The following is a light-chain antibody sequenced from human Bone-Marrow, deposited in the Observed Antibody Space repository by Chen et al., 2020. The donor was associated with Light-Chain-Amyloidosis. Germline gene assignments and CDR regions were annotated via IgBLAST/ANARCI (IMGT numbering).Light chain of an antibody. CDR3: MQSKHLPYT. CDR2: EVS. CDR1: QTLLHKNGKTD. V-gene: IGKV2D-29*01. J-gene: IGKJ2*01. Sequence: DILITQIPLSMSVTTGQPASISCKSSQTLLHKNGKTDLYWYVQKSGQPPHLLMYEVSNRFSGVPLRFSGSGSGTDFTLEISRVEAEDAGIYFCMQSKHLPYTFGPGTRLEIK.